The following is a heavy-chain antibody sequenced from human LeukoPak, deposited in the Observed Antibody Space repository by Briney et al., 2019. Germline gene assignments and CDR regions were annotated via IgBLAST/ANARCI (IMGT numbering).Heavy chain of an antibody. J-gene: IGHJ3*02. Sequence: SETLSLTCAVYGGSFSGYYWGWIRQPPGKGLEWIGEINHSGSTNYNPSLKSRVTISVDTSKNQFSLKLSSVTAADTAVYYCARESALDAFDIWGQGTMVTVSS. V-gene: IGHV4-34*01. CDR2: INHSGST. CDR3: ARESALDAFDI. D-gene: IGHD3-10*01. CDR1: GGSFSGYY.